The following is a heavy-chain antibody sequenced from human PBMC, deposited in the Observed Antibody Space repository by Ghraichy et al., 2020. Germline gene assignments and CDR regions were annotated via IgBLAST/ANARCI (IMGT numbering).Heavy chain of an antibody. CDR2: ISWDGGST. J-gene: IGHJ4*02. CDR1: GFTFDDYT. D-gene: IGHD2-21*02. V-gene: IGHV3-43*01. Sequence: GGSLRLSCAASGFTFDDYTMHWVRQAPGKGLEWVSLISWDGGSTYYADSVKGRFTISRDNSKNSLYLQMNSLRTEDTALYYCAKDLAYCGGDCYSAFDYWGQGTLVTVSS. CDR3: AKDLAYCGGDCYSAFDY.